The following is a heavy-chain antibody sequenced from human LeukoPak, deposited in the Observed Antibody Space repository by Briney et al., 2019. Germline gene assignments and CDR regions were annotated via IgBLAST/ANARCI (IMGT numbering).Heavy chain of an antibody. CDR1: GFTFDDYA. CDR2: ISWNSGSI. D-gene: IGHD1-26*01. Sequence: GGSLRLSCAASGFTFDDYAMHWVRQAPGKGLEWVSGISWNSGSIGYADSVKGRFTISRDNAKNSLYLQMNSLRAEDTALYYCAKDMGNSGSYDYFDYWGQETLVTVSS. CDR3: AKDMGNSGSYDYFDY. V-gene: IGHV3-9*01. J-gene: IGHJ4*02.